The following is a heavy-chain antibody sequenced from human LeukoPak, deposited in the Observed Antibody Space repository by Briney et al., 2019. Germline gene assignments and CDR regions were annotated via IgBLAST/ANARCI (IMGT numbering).Heavy chain of an antibody. J-gene: IGHJ5*02. CDR1: GYTFTSYD. Sequence: SVKVSCKASGYTFTSYDINWVRQATGQGLEWMGWMNPNSGNTGYAQKFQGRVTIIRNTSINTAYMELSSLRSEDTAVYSCARGLWYDSSGYYSNWFDPWGQGTLVTVSS. CDR2: MNPNSGNT. CDR3: ARGLWYDSSGYYSNWFDP. V-gene: IGHV1-8*03. D-gene: IGHD3-22*01.